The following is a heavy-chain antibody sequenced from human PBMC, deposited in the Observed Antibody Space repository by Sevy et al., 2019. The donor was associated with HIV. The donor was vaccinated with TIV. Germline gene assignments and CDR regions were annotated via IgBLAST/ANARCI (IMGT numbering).Heavy chain of an antibody. CDR1: GDSVSSNSAA. V-gene: IGHV4-61*01. CDR2: IYYSGST. Sequence: SQTLSLTCAISGDSVSSNSAAWSWIRQPPGKGLEWIGYIYYSGSTNYNPSLKSRVTISVDTSKNQFSLKLSSVTAADTAVYYCAGAPREFGVVMLGEIQHWGQGTLVTVSS. J-gene: IGHJ1*01. CDR3: AGAPREFGVVMLGEIQH. D-gene: IGHD3-3*01.